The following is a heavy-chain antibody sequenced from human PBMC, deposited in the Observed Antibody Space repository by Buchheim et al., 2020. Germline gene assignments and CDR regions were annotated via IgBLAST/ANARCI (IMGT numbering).Heavy chain of an antibody. Sequence: QVQLQESGPGLVKPSQTLSLTCTVSGGSISSGGYYWSWIRQHPGKGLEWIGYIYYSGSTYYNPSLKSRVTISVDTSKNQFSLKLSSVTAADTAVYYCARGFPAFILPDSSGYYTPFDYWGQGTL. J-gene: IGHJ4*02. CDR1: GGSISSGGYY. CDR3: ARGFPAFILPDSSGYYTPFDY. D-gene: IGHD3-22*01. CDR2: IYYSGST. V-gene: IGHV4-31*03.